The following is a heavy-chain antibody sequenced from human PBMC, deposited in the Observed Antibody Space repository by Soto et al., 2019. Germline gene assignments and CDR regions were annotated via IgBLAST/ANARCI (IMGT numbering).Heavy chain of an antibody. V-gene: IGHV3-23*01. CDR3: AKSLYGSGSRGYYYYGMDV. D-gene: IGHD3-10*01. Sequence: GGSLRLSCAASGFTFSSYAMSWVRQAPGKGLEWVSAISGSGGSTYYADSVKGRFTISRDNSKNTLYLQMNSLRAEDTAVYYCAKSLYGSGSRGYYYYGMDVWGQGTTVTVSS. J-gene: IGHJ6*02. CDR1: GFTFSSYA. CDR2: ISGSGGST.